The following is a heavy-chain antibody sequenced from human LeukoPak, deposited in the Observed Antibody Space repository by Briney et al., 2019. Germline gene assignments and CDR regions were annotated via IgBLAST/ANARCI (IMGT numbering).Heavy chain of an antibody. CDR3: AKGDYYDFDY. Sequence: GGSLRLSCVASGFTFSNFGMNWVRQAPGKGLEWVSIITSGVGITYYADSVKGRFTVSRDNSKSTLYLQMNSLRAEDTAVYYCAKGDYYDFDYWGQGTLVTVSS. CDR2: ITSGVGIT. CDR1: GFTFSNFG. J-gene: IGHJ4*02. V-gene: IGHV3-23*01. D-gene: IGHD3-10*01.